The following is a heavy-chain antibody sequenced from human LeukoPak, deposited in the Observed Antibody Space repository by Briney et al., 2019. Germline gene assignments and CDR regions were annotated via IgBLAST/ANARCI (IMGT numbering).Heavy chain of an antibody. Sequence: GGSLRLSCAASGFTFSSYWMHWVRQVPGKGLVWVSRINIDGSTTTYADSVKGRFTISRDNAKNTLYLQMNSLRAEDTALYYCARVGGPGWYGYWGQGTLSPSPQ. D-gene: IGHD6-19*01. J-gene: IGHJ4*02. V-gene: IGHV3-74*03. CDR3: ARVGGPGWYGY. CDR2: INIDGSTT. CDR1: GFTFSSYW.